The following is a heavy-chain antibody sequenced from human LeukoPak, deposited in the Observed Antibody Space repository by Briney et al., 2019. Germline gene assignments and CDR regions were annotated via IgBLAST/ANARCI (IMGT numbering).Heavy chain of an antibody. CDR3: ARENWGELLPNWFAP. CDR2: ITYIGST. J-gene: IGHJ5*02. CDR1: GGSVSSSSHY. D-gene: IGHD1-26*01. V-gene: IGHV4-39*07. Sequence: SETLSLTCTVSGGSVSSSSHYCGWIRQPPGKGLEWIGSITYIGSTYYNPSLSSRVTISADTSKNQFSLKLSSVTAADTAVYYCARENWGELLPNWFAPGGQGPLVTVPS.